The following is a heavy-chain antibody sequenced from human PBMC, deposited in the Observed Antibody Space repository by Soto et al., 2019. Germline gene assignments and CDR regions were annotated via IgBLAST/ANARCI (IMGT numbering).Heavy chain of an antibody. CDR3: TTDPIVVVMGGDP. CDR2: IKSKTDGGTT. Sequence: VGSVGLSCAASGFTLSHAWMSWLRQAPGKGLEWVGRIKSKTDGGTTDYAAPVKGRFTISRDDSKNTLYLQMNSLKTEDTAVYYCTTDPIVVVMGGDPWGQGTLVTVSS. V-gene: IGHV3-15*01. J-gene: IGHJ5*02. CDR1: GFTLSHAW. D-gene: IGHD3-22*01.